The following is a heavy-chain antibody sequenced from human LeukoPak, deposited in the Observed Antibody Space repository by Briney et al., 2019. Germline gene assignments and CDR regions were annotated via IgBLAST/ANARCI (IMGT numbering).Heavy chain of an antibody. Sequence: SVKVSCKASGGTFSSYAISWVRQAPGQGLEWMGRIIPIFGTANYAQKFQGRVTITTDESTSTAYMELSSLRSEDTAVYYCARGYGGRGTLFDYWGQGTLVTVSS. CDR2: IIPIFGTA. J-gene: IGHJ4*02. CDR1: GGTFSSYA. V-gene: IGHV1-69*05. CDR3: ARGYGGRGTLFDY. D-gene: IGHD4-23*01.